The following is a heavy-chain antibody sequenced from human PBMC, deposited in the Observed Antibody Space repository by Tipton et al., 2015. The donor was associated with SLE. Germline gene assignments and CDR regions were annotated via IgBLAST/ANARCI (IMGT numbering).Heavy chain of an antibody. CDR2: IYYSGST. D-gene: IGHD3-10*01. CDR3: ALIYASGSYYRDYYGMDV. V-gene: IGHV4-59*01. Sequence: TLSLTCTVSGGSISSYYWSWIRQPPGKGLEWIGNIYYSGSTNYNPSLKSRVTVSVDTSKNQFSLKLSSVTAADTAVYYCALIYASGSYYRDYYGMDVWGQGTTVTVSS. J-gene: IGHJ6*02. CDR1: GGSISSYY.